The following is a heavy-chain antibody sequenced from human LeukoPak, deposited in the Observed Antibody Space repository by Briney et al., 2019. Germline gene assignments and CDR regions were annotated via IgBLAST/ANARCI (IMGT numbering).Heavy chain of an antibody. V-gene: IGHV3-23*01. J-gene: IGHJ2*01. D-gene: IGHD2-2*02. CDR2: ISGSGGST. CDR3: AKRGGYCSSTSCHTPHRASAYWYFDL. CDR1: GFTFSSYG. Sequence: GGSLRLSCAASGFTFSSYGMSWVRQAPGKGLEWVSAISGSGGSTYYADSVKGRFTISRDNSKNTLYLQMNSLRAEDTAVYYCAKRGGYCSSTSCHTPHRASAYWYFDLWGRGTLVTVSS.